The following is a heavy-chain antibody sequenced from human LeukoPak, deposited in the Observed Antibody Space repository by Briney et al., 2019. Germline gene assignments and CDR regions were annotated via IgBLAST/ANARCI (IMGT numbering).Heavy chain of an antibody. D-gene: IGHD6-19*01. CDR2: INPNSGGT. V-gene: IGHV1-2*06. Sequence: GASVKVSCKASGYTFTGYYMHWVRQAPGQGLEWMGRINPNSGGTNYAQKFQGRVTMTRDTSISTAYMELSRLRSDDTAVYYCARDPPYYSSGWYHNIWFDPWGQGTLVTVSS. CDR3: ARDPPYYSSGWYHNIWFDP. J-gene: IGHJ5*02. CDR1: GYTFTGYY.